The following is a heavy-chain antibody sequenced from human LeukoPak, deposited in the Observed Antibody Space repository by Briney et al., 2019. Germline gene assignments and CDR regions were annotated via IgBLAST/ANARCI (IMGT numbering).Heavy chain of an antibody. Sequence: GGSLRLSCVVSGFIFSTYEMNWVRQAPGKGLEWVSYISSSGSSIYYADSVKGRFTISRDNAKNSLYLQMNSLRAEDTAVYYCALYDRVVAGGVSFVYWGQGTLVTVSS. CDR2: ISSSGSSI. D-gene: IGHD2-2*01. J-gene: IGHJ4*02. V-gene: IGHV3-48*03. CDR1: GFIFSTYE. CDR3: ALYDRVVAGGVSFVY.